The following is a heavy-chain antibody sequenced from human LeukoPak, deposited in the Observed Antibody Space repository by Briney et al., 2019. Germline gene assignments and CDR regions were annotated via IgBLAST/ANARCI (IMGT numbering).Heavy chain of an antibody. V-gene: IGHV5-10-1*01. Sequence: GESLSISCKGSGYSFTSYWISWVRQMPGKGLEWMGRIDPSDSYTNYSPSFQGHVTISADKSISTAYLQWSSLKASDTAMYYCATSHYGSGSYYSIWGQGTLVTVSS. CDR3: ATSHYGSGSYYSI. D-gene: IGHD3-10*01. J-gene: IGHJ4*02. CDR2: IDPSDSYT. CDR1: GYSFTSYW.